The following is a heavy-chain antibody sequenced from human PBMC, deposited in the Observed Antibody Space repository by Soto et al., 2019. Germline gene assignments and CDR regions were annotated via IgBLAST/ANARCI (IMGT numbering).Heavy chain of an antibody. CDR3: AKDAPYYSDY. CDR2: ISWGSGSI. Sequence: GGSLRLSCAASGFTFDDYAMHWGRQAPGKGLEWVSGISWGSGSIDYADSVKGRFTISRDNAKNSLYLQMNSLRAEDTALYYCAKDAPYYSDYWGQGSLVTASS. J-gene: IGHJ4*02. V-gene: IGHV3-9*01. CDR1: GFTFDDYA.